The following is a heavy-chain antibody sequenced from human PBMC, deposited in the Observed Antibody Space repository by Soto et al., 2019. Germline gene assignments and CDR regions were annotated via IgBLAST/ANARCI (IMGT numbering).Heavy chain of an antibody. D-gene: IGHD6-19*01. Sequence: SETLSLTCTVSGGPISSYYWSWIRQPPGKGLEWIGYIYYSGSTNYNPSLKSRVTISVDTSKNQFSLKLSSVTAADTAVYYCARAGRRYSSGWYEDYWGQGTLVTVSS. J-gene: IGHJ4*02. CDR1: GGPISSYY. CDR3: ARAGRRYSSGWYEDY. V-gene: IGHV4-59*01. CDR2: IYYSGST.